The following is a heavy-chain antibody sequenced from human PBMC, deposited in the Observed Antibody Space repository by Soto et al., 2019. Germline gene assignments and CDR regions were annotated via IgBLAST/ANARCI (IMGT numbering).Heavy chain of an antibody. D-gene: IGHD2-8*01. CDR2: IKTKIDGGTT. Sequence: EVQLVESGGGSATPGGSLRLSCAASGFIFRNDWMNWVRQAPGKGLEWVARIKTKIDGGTTDYAAPVKGRFFISRDDSQNTLFLQMNSLQTEDTAVYYCMTHADFNGRGHWGQGTLVTVAP. V-gene: IGHV3-15*01. CDR3: MTHADFNGRGH. J-gene: IGHJ4*02. CDR1: GFIFRNDW.